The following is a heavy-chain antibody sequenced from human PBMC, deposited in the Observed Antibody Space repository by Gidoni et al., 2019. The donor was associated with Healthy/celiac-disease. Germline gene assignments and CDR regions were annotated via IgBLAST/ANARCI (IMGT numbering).Heavy chain of an antibody. CDR2: IYYSGST. Sequence: QLQLQESGPGLGRPSGPLSLTGPVSGGSFGSGVYSWGWIRQPPGKGLEWIGSIYYSGSTYYNPSLKSRVTISVDTSKNQFSLKLSSVTAADTAVYYCARDISGKGYYGSGPDWFDPWGQGTLVTVSS. D-gene: IGHD3-10*01. CDR3: ARDISGKGYYGSGPDWFDP. J-gene: IGHJ5*02. V-gene: IGHV4-39*07. CDR1: GGSFGSGVYS.